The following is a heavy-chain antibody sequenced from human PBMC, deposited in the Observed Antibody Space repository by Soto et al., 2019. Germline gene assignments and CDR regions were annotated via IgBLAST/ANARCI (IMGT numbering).Heavy chain of an antibody. CDR3: ARDTGDGTFDF. V-gene: IGHV1-3*01. J-gene: IGHJ4*02. Sequence: ASVKVSCKASGYTFSSYAMHWVRQAPGQRLEWMGWINAGYGNTKSSQKFQDRVTISRDTSSSKAYMELTSLRSEDTAVYYCARDTGDGTFDFWGQGTRVTVSS. CDR2: INAGYGNT. D-gene: IGHD7-27*01. CDR1: GYTFSSYA.